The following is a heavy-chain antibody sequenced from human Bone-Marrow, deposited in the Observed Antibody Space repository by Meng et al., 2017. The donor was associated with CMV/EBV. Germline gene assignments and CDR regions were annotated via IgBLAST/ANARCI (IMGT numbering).Heavy chain of an antibody. J-gene: IGHJ4*02. CDR1: GYTFTGYY. D-gene: IGHD2-2*01. Sequence: ASVKVSCKASGYTFTGYYMHWVRQAPGQGLEWMGWINPNSGGTNYAQKFQGRVTMTRDTSISTAYMELSRLRSDDTAVDYWARGGAIVVVPAAIDYWGQGTLVTVSS. V-gene: IGHV1-2*02. CDR2: INPNSGGT. CDR3: ARGGAIVVVPAAIDY.